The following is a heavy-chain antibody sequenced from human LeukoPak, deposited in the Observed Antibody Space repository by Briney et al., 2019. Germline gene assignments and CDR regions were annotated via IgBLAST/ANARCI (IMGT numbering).Heavy chain of an antibody. CDR2: INNEGTTI. CDR3: ARVSGLGMNEYYQH. Sequence: GGSLRLSCEASGLTFSNSWMHWVRQAPGKGLVWVSRINNEGTTISYADSVKGRFTISRDNAKNTLYLQMNSLRAEDRAVYYCARVSGLGMNEYYQHWGQGTLVTVAS. V-gene: IGHV3-74*01. CDR1: GLTFSNSW. D-gene: IGHD3-10*01. J-gene: IGHJ1*01.